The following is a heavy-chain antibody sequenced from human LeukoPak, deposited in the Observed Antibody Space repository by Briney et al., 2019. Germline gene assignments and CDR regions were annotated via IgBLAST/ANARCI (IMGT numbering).Heavy chain of an antibody. D-gene: IGHD3-16*01. CDR3: AKDDDWGRFNH. CDR1: GFTFSSYA. J-gene: IGHJ1*01. CDR2: FSGSGGST. V-gene: IGHV3-23*01. Sequence: GGSLRLSCAASGFTFSSYAMSWVRQAPGKGLEWVSTFSGSGGSTHYADSVKGRFTISRDNFKNTVSLQLNSLRAEDTAMYYCAKDDDWGRFNHWGQGTLVTVSS.